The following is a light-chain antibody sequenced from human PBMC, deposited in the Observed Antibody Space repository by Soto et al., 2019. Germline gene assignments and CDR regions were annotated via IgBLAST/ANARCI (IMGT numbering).Light chain of an antibody. CDR2: DVT. CDR1: SSDVGGHNY. Sequence: QSVLTQPASVSGSPGQSITISCTGTSSDVGGHNYVSWYQHHPGKAPKLIIYDVTKRPSGVSNRFSGSKSGNTASLPISGLQAEDEADYYCSSYTRSSTNVVFGGGTKVTVL. V-gene: IGLV2-14*03. CDR3: SSYTRSSTNVV. J-gene: IGLJ2*01.